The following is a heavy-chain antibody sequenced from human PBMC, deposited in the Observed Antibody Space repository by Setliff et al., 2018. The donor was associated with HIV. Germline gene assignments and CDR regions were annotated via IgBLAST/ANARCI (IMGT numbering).Heavy chain of an antibody. CDR3: ARSVHSLYGDYATYFDP. J-gene: IGHJ5*02. V-gene: IGHV1-69*05. CDR2: IIPAFTRA. CDR1: GGTFGRFG. Sequence: GASVKVSCKASGGTFGRFGISWVRQAPGQGLEWMGGIIPAFTRANYARKFQARVIITTDKSTSTAFMELTSLTSEDTAVYYCARSVHSLYGDYATYFDPWGQGTQVTVSS. D-gene: IGHD4-17*01.